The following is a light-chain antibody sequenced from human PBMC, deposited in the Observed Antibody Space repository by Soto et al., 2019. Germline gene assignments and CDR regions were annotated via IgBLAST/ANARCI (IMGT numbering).Light chain of an antibody. V-gene: IGKV3-20*01. J-gene: IGKJ1*01. CDR2: GAS. CDR3: QQYGSLPRT. Sequence: EIVLTQSPGTLSLSPGERATLSCRASQSVSSSYIAWYQQKPGQAPRLLIYGASSRATGIPDRFSGSGSGTDFTLIISRLEPEDFAVYYCQQYGSLPRTFGQGTEVEIK. CDR1: QSVSSSY.